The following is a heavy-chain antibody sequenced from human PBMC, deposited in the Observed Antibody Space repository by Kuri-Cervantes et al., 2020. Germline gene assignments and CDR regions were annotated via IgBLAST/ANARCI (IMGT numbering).Heavy chain of an antibody. D-gene: IGHD6-19*01. CDR2: IYYSGST. CDR1: GGSISSSSYY. CDR3: ARIGVAGDAFDI. Sequence: GSLRLSCTVSGGSISSSSYYWGWIRQPPGKGLEWIGSIYYSGSTYYNPSLKSRVTISVDTSKNQFSLKLSSVTAADTVVYYCARIGVAGDAFDIWGQGTMVTVSS. V-gene: IGHV4-39*07. J-gene: IGHJ3*02.